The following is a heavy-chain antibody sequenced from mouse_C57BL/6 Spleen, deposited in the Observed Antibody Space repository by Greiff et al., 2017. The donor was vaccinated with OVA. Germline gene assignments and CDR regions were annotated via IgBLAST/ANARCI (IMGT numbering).Heavy chain of an antibody. CDR1: GYTFTSSW. J-gene: IGHJ3*01. CDR2: INTSSGYT. D-gene: IGHD4-1*01. Sequence: VQLKESGAELAKPGASVKLSCKASGYTFTSSWMHWVNQRPGQGLEWIGYINTSSGYTKYNQKFKDKDTLTADKSSSPAYMQLSSLTYEDTAVYYSERDWDPSPYAYWGQGTLVTVSA. CDR3: ERDWDPSPYAY. V-gene: IGHV1-7*01.